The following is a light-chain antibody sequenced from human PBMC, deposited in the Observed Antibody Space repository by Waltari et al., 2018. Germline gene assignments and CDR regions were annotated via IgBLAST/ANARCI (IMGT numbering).Light chain of an antibody. V-gene: IGKV3-20*01. Sequence: EIVLTQSPGTLSVSPGERVTLPCRARRSVSRPLAWYQQKPGQAPRLLIYGASNRATGISDRFSGSGSGTDCSLTTSRLEPEDFAVYYCQHYVGIPVTFGQGTKVEIK. CDR2: GAS. CDR1: RSVSRP. J-gene: IGKJ1*01. CDR3: QHYVGIPVT.